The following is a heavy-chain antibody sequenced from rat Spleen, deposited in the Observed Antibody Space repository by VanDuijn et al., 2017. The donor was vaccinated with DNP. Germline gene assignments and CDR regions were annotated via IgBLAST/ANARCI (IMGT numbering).Heavy chain of an antibody. CDR3: AAMMVTLDY. J-gene: IGHJ2*01. D-gene: IGHD1-12*03. CDR1: GFSLTSFG. Sequence: QVQMKETGPGLVQTTQTLSVTCTVSGFSLTSFGVHWVRQAPGKGLEWMGIIWGDGGTNYNSAPKSRLTISRDNSKSQVFLAMISLQTDDTAVDYCAAMMVTLDYWGQGVMVTVSS. CDR2: IWGDGGT. V-gene: IGHV2-77*01.